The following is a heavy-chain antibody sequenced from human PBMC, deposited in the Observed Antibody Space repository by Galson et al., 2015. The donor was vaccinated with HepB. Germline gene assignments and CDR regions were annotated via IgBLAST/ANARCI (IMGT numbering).Heavy chain of an antibody. D-gene: IGHD1-26*01. CDR1: GYSFTSYW. Sequence: QSGAEVKKPGGSLRISCKGSGYSFTSYWISWVRQMPGKGLEWMGRIDPSDSYTNYSPSFQGHVTISADKSISTAYLQWSSLKASDTAMYYCATHEEQTNWFDPWGQGTLVTVSS. J-gene: IGHJ5*02. CDR3: ATHEEQTNWFDP. V-gene: IGHV5-10-1*01. CDR2: IDPSDSYT.